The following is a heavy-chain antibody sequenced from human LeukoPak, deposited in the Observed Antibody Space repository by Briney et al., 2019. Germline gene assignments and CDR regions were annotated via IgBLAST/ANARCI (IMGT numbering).Heavy chain of an antibody. J-gene: IGHJ4*02. D-gene: IGHD3-22*01. Sequence: ASVKVSCKASGYTFTGYYMHWVRQAPGQGLEWMGQINPNSGGTNYAQKFQGRVTMTRDTSISTAYMELSRLRSDDTAVYYCARNGYYYDSSGYSAVDYWGQGTLVTVSS. V-gene: IGHV1-2*06. CDR2: INPNSGGT. CDR3: ARNGYYYDSSGYSAVDY. CDR1: GYTFTGYY.